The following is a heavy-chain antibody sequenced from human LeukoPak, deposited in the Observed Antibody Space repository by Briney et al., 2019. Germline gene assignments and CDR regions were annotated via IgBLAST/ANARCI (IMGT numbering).Heavy chain of an antibody. CDR3: ARVDVPPLRAYCGGDCYSSAEYFQH. CDR1: GYTFTSNG. CDR2: ISAYNGNT. D-gene: IGHD2-21*02. Sequence: ASVKVSCKASGYTFTSNGISWVRQAPGQGLEWMGWISAYNGNTNYAQKLQGRVTMTTDTSTSTAYMELRSLRSDDTAVYYCARVDVPPLRAYCGGDCYSSAEYFQHWGQGTLVTVSS. V-gene: IGHV1-18*01. J-gene: IGHJ1*01.